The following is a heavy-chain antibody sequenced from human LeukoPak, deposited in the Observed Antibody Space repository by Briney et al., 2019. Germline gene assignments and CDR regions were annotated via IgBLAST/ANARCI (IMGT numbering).Heavy chain of an antibody. D-gene: IGHD2-21*02. CDR2: INPNSGGT. V-gene: IGHV1-2*02. CDR3: ARLAYCGGDCYPGSLGAFDL. Sequence: ASVKVSCKTSGYTFTAYYIHWVRQAPGQGLEWMGWINPNSGGTNYAQIFQGRVTLTRDTSISTAYMELTRLRSDDTAVYYCARLAYCGGDCYPGSLGAFDLWGQGTVATVSS. J-gene: IGHJ3*01. CDR1: GYTFTAYY.